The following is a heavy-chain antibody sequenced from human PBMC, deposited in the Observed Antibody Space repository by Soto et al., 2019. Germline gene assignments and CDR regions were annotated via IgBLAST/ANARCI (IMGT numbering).Heavy chain of an antibody. J-gene: IGHJ4*02. V-gene: IGHV3-74*01. D-gene: IGHD2-15*01. CDR2: LGRDGSDI. CDR3: ARDANRGGDFDH. Sequence: EVQLVESGGGLAQPGGSLRLSCAASGFTFSNYWMDWVRQVPGKGLVWVSHLGRDGSDIRYADSVKGRFTISRDNAKNTLDRQMNSLRVEDTAVYYCARDANRGGDFDHWGQVTLVTVFS. CDR1: GFTFSNYW.